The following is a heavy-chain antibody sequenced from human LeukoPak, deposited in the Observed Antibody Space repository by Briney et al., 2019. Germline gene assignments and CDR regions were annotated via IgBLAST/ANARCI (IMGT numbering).Heavy chain of an antibody. J-gene: IGHJ4*02. CDR1: GYTFTSYG. D-gene: IGHD2-2*01. CDR3: VRDVEYQRLIPGGRFDL. CDR2: ISAYNGDT. Sequence: ASVKVSCQASGYTFTSYGITWVRQAPGQGLEWMGWISAYNGDTRYAENLQGRVTMTTDTSTTTVYMELRSLTSDDTAVFYCVRDVEYQRLIPGGRFDLWGQGTLVTVSS. V-gene: IGHV1-18*01.